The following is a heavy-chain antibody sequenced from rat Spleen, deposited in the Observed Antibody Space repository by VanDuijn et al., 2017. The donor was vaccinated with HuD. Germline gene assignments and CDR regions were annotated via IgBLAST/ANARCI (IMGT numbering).Heavy chain of an antibody. Sequence: EVQLVASGGGLVQPGRSLKLSCAASGFTFSNYGMAWVRQAPTKGLEWVATIRYDGNNTYYGDSVRGRFTVSRDNAKSTLYLQMDSLRSEDMATYYCVRQGYLRDWYFDFWGPGIMVTVSS. V-gene: IGHV5-29*01. CDR1: GFTFSNYG. J-gene: IGHJ1*01. CDR3: VRQGYLRDWYFDF. D-gene: IGHD2-7*01. CDR2: IRYDGNNT.